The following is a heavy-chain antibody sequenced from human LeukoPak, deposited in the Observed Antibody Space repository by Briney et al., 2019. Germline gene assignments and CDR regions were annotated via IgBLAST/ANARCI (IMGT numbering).Heavy chain of an antibody. CDR2: VYNNGRT. V-gene: IGHV4-59*11. Sequence: PSETLSLTCTVSGGSIRSHYWSWIRQPPGKGLEWIGYVYNNGRTDYNPSLKSRVIISLDTSMNQFSLKLTSVTAADTAVYYCARDARYYDSSGYYVFDIWGQGTKVTVSS. D-gene: IGHD3-22*01. J-gene: IGHJ3*02. CDR1: GGSIRSHY. CDR3: ARDARYYDSSGYYVFDI.